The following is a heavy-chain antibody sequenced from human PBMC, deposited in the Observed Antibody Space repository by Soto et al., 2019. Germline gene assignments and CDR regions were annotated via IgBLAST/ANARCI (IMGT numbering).Heavy chain of an antibody. CDR1: GFSFSSYT. J-gene: IGHJ5*01. V-gene: IGHV3-21*01. D-gene: IGHD2-15*01. CDR2: ITNRGTHT. CDR3: ARAHEVAWFDS. Sequence: EVQLVESGGGLVKPGESLRLSCEASGFSFSSYTMNWVRQAPVKGLQWVSSITNRGTHTYSADSVKGRFTISRDNDKNSLYLQMNNLRAEDTAIYFCARAHEVAWFDSWGLGTLVTVTS.